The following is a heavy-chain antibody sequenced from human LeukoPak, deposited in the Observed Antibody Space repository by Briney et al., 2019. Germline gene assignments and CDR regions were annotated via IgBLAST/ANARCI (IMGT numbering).Heavy chain of an antibody. V-gene: IGHV1-8*01. Sequence: ASVKVSCQASGYTFTSYDINWVRQATGQGLEWMGWMNPNSGNTGYAQKFQGRVTMTGNTSISTAYMELSSLRSGDTAVYYCARGSWYSHDSFDYWGQGTLVTVSS. CDR3: ARGSWYSHDSFDY. J-gene: IGHJ4*02. CDR1: GYTFTSYD. D-gene: IGHD6-13*01. CDR2: MNPNSGNT.